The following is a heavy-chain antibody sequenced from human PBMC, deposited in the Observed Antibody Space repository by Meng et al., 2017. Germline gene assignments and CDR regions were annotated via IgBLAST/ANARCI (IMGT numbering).Heavy chain of an antibody. CDR2: ISWNSGSI. CDR3: AKAFCSGSGCSGDDY. V-gene: IGHV3-9*01. D-gene: IGHD2-2*01. J-gene: IGHJ4*02. CDR1: GFTFDDYA. Sequence: SLKISCAASGFTFDDYAMHWARQAPGKGLEWVSGISWNSGSIDYADSVKGRFTISRDNAKNSLYLQMNSLRADDTGLYYCAKAFCSGSGCSGDDYWGQGTLVTVSS.